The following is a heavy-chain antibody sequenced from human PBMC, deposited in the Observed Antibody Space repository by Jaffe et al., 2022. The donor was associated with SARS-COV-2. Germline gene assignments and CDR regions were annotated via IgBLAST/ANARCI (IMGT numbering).Heavy chain of an antibody. CDR1: GFTFSSYG. V-gene: IGHV3-33*01. J-gene: IGHJ4*02. CDR3: AREASTGDSYGPNDY. D-gene: IGHD5-18*01. Sequence: QVQLVESGGGVVQPGRSLRLSCAASGFTFSSYGMHWVRQAPGKGLEWVAVIWYDGSNKYYADSVKGRFTISRDNSKNTLYLQMNSLRAEDTAVYYCAREASTGDSYGPNDYWGQGTLVTVSS. CDR2: IWYDGSNK.